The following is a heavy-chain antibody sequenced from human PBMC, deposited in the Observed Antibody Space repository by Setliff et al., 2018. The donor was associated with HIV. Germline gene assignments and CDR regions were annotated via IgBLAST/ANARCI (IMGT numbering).Heavy chain of an antibody. Sequence: VASVRLSCAASTFTFSNYWMAWVRQAPGRGLEWVANINPDGSEQYYVDSVRGRFTISRDNAKSSLYLQMNSLRADDMAVYYCATGGTVAGLEYWGRGTLVTVSS. CDR2: INPDGSEQ. V-gene: IGHV3-7*01. D-gene: IGHD6-19*01. J-gene: IGHJ4*02. CDR3: ATGGTVAGLEY. CDR1: TFTFSNYW.